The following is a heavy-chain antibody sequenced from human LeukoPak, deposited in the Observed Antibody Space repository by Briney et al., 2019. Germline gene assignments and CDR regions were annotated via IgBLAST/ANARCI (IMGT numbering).Heavy chain of an antibody. J-gene: IGHJ5*02. CDR2: ISYDGSNK. CDR3: AKSPRRRYFDWLLNWFDP. D-gene: IGHD3-9*01. Sequence: GGSLRLSCAASGFIFSSYGMHWVRQAPGKGLEWVAVISYDGSNKYYADSVKGRFTISRDNSKNTLYLQMNSLRAEDTAVYYCAKSPRRRYFDWLLNWFDPWGQGTLVTVSS. CDR1: GFIFSSYG. V-gene: IGHV3-30*18.